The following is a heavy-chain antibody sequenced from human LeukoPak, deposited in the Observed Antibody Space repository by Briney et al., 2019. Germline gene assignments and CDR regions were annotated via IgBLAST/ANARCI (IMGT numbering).Heavy chain of an antibody. V-gene: IGHV4-59*10. CDR3: TRGLAAAYDYNWFDS. CDR1: GGSFSGYY. D-gene: IGHD5-12*01. Sequence: KPSETLSLTCAVYGGSFSGYYWSWLRQPPGKGLEWIGRINASGTTRYNPSLKSRLAMSVDTSKNQFSLKLTSVTAADTAVYFCTRGLAAAYDYNWFDSRGQGTLVTVSS. J-gene: IGHJ5*01. CDR2: INASGTT.